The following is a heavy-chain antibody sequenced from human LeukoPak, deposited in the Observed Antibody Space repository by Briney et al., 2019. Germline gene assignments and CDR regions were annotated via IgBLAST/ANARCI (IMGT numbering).Heavy chain of an antibody. J-gene: IGHJ4*02. D-gene: IGHD3-10*01. V-gene: IGHV3-23*01. CDR1: GFTFSSYA. Sequence: GGSLRLSCAASGFTFSSYAMSWVRQAPGKGLEWVSAISGSGGSTYYADSVKGRFTISRDNSKNTLYLQMNSLRAEDTAVYYCAKDTDYYGSGSYYGYWGQGTLVTVSS. CDR2: ISGSGGST. CDR3: AKDTDYYGSGSYYGY.